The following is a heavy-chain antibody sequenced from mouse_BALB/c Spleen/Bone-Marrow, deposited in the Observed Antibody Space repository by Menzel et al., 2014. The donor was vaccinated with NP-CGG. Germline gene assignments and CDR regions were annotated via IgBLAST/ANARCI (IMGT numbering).Heavy chain of an antibody. D-gene: IGHD1-1*01. CDR1: GFNIKDTY. CDR3: ARYYYGTLLDY. Sequence: EVQLQQSGAELVKSGASVKLSCTAPGFNIKDTYMHWVKQRPEQGLEWIGRIDPANGNTKYDPKFQGKATITADTSSNTAYLQLSSLTSEDTAVYYCARYYYGTLLDYWGQGTTLTVSS. CDR2: IDPANGNT. V-gene: IGHV14-3*02. J-gene: IGHJ2*01.